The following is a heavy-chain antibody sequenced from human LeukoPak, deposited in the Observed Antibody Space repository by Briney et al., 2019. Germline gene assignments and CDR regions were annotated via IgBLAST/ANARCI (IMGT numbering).Heavy chain of an antibody. V-gene: IGHV4-34*01. D-gene: IGHD6-19*01. CDR2: INHSGST. J-gene: IGHJ5*02. Sequence: PSETLSLTCAVYGGSFSGYYWSWIRQPPGKGLEWIGEINHSGSTNYNPSLKSRVTISVDTSKNQFSLKLSSVTAADTAVYYCARGLTHQWLVLGGIWFDPWGQGTLVTVSS. CDR1: GGSFSGYY. CDR3: ARGLTHQWLVLGGIWFDP.